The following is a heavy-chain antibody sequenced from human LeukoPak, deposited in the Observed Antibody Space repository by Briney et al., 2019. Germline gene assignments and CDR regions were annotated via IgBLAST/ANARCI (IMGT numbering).Heavy chain of an antibody. D-gene: IGHD3-10*01. CDR1: GFTFSSYG. CDR2: IWYDGSNK. J-gene: IGHJ6*02. Sequence: GGSLRLSCAASGFTFSSYGMHWVRQAPGKGLEWVAVIWYDGSNKYYADSVKGRFTISRDNSKNTLYLQMNSLRAEDTAVYYCARHGSGSLRGLHPFRHHYYGMDVWGQGTTVTVSS. CDR3: ARHGSGSLRGLHPFRHHYYGMDV. V-gene: IGHV3-33*01.